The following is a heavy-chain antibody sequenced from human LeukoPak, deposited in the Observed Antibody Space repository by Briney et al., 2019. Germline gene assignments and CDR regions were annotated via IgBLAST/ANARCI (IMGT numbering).Heavy chain of an antibody. CDR1: GYTFIDYY. CDR3: ARGGGRYSVDY. J-gene: IGHJ4*02. V-gene: IGHV1-2*02. Sequence: ASVKVSCEASGYTFIDYYMHWVRQAPGQGLEWIGWISPNSGGTKYVRKFQGRVTMTRDTSITTVYMALSGLSFDDTAVYYCARGGGRYSVDYWGQGTLVIVSS. D-gene: IGHD1-26*01. CDR2: ISPNSGGT.